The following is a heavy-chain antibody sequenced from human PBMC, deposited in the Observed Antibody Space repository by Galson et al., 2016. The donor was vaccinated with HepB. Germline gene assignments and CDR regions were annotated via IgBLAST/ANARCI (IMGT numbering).Heavy chain of an antibody. V-gene: IGHV4-34*01. CDR1: GGSFRGSY. J-gene: IGHJ5*02. CDR2: IDHSGTT. Sequence: SETLSLTCAVYGGSFRGSYRTWIRQTPEKGLEWIGDIDHSGTTNYNPSLKSRVIISVDTSKNQISLSLSSVTAADTSVYYCARGKRPPRSNYYGYRWFDPWGQGTLVIVSS. D-gene: IGHD5-24*01. CDR3: ARGKRPPRSNYYGYRWFDP.